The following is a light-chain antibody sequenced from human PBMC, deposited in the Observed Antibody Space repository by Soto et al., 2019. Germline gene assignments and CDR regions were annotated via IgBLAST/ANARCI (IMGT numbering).Light chain of an antibody. CDR1: SGHSSYA. J-gene: IGLJ1*01. V-gene: IGLV4-69*01. Sequence: QSALTQSPSASASLGASVKLTCTLSSGHSSYAIAWHQQQPEKGPRYLMKVNSDGSHSKGDGIPDRFSGSSSGAERYLTISSLQSEDEADYYCQTWGSGIHYVFGTVTKLTVL. CDR2: VNSDGSH. CDR3: QTWGSGIHYV.